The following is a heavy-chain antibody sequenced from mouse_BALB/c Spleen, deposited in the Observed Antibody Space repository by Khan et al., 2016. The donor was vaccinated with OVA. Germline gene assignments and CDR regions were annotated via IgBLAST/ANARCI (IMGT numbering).Heavy chain of an antibody. CDR3: VREGAYYGSDGWFAY. J-gene: IGHJ3*01. V-gene: IGHV1-4*01. CDR2: IITSNDYT. Sequence: VQLQQSGAELARPGASVKMSCKASGYTFTTYTIHWVKQRHGQGLEWIGYIITSNDYTNYNQKFKDRATLTADKSSSTAYMQLRSLTSADSAVYYCVREGAYYGSDGWFAYWGQGTLVTVSA. D-gene: IGHD2-14*01. CDR1: GYTFTTYT.